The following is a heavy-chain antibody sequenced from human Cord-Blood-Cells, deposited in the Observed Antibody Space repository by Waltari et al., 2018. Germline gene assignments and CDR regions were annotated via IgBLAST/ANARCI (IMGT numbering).Heavy chain of an antibody. J-gene: IGHJ4*02. CDR3: ASFSGDIGY. V-gene: IGHV3-7*01. CDR2: IKQDGSEK. D-gene: IGHD7-27*01. CDR1: GFTFSSYW. Sequence: EVQLVESGGGLVQPGGSLRLSCAASGFTFSSYWISWVRQAPGKGLEWVANIKQDGSEKYYVDSVKGRFTISRDNAKNSLYLQMNSLRAEDTAVYYCASFSGDIGYWGQGTLVTVSS.